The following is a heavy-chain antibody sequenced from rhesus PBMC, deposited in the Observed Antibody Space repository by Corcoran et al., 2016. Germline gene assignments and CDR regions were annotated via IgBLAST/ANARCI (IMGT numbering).Heavy chain of an antibody. Sequence: QVQLQESGPAVVKPSEILSLTCAVSGGSISSSNWWSWIRQSPGKGLEWIGGIYGSGGSTEYNPSLNSRVTLSMDTSKNQFSLKLSSVTAADTTVYYCARQWGIVVIIGYFDLWGPGTPITISS. D-gene: IGHD3-28*01. CDR2: IYGSGGST. J-gene: IGHJ2*01. V-gene: IGHV4-93*02. CDR1: GGSISSSNW. CDR3: ARQWGIVVIIGYFDL.